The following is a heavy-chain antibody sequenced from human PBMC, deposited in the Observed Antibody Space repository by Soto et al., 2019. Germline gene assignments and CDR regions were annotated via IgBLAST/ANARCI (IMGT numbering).Heavy chain of an antibody. CDR3: AKEEIAAAGFDY. J-gene: IGHJ4*02. D-gene: IGHD6-13*01. Sequence: EVQLVESGGGLVQPGRSLRLSCAASGFTFDDYAMHWVRQAPGKGLEWVSGISWNSGSIGYADSVKGRFTISRDNAKNTLYLQMNSMRAEETALYYWAKEEIAAAGFDYWGQGTLVTVSS. CDR1: GFTFDDYA. V-gene: IGHV3-9*01. CDR2: ISWNSGSI.